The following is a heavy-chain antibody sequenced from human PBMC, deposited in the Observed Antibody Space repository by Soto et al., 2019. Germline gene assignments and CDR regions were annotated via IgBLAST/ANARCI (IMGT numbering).Heavy chain of an antibody. J-gene: IGHJ6*02. CDR3: ARGNCSSPNCYSFSGYYGMDV. Sequence: SETLSLTCTVTGDSTSSRSYYWGWIRQPPGKGLEWIGRIYTSGSTNYNPSLKSRVTMSLDTSKNQFSLKLTSVTAADTALYYCARGNCSSPNCYSFSGYYGMDVWGQGTTVTVSS. V-gene: IGHV4-61*05. CDR2: IYTSGST. CDR1: GDSTSSRSYY. D-gene: IGHD2-2*01.